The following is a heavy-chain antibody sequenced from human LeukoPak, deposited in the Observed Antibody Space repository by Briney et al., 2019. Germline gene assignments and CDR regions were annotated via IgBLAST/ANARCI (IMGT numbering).Heavy chain of an antibody. D-gene: IGHD5-12*01. V-gene: IGHV3-30-3*01. CDR2: VSYDGSNK. Sequence: GRSLRLSCAASGFTFSSYDMNWVRQAPGKGLEWVAVVSYDGSNKYYADSVKGRFTISRDNSKNTPYLQMNSLRAEDTALYYCARDYQVVALWLRLQEEFYYYYGMDVWGQGTTVTVSS. J-gene: IGHJ6*02. CDR1: GFTFSSYD. CDR3: ARDYQVVALWLRLQEEFYYYYGMDV.